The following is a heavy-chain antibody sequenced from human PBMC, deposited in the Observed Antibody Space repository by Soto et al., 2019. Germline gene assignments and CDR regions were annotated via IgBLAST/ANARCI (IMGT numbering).Heavy chain of an antibody. CDR1: GYTFTSYG. Sequence: QVQLVQSGAEVKKPGASVKVSCKASGYTFTSYGISWVRQAPGQGLEWMGWISAYNGNTKYAQKLQGRVTMTTDTSTGTAYMELRSLRSDDTAVYYCASSLLVGYGLEGEGEWGQGTLVTVSS. D-gene: IGHD5-18*01. CDR3: ASSLLVGYGLEGEGE. J-gene: IGHJ4*02. V-gene: IGHV1-18*01. CDR2: ISAYNGNT.